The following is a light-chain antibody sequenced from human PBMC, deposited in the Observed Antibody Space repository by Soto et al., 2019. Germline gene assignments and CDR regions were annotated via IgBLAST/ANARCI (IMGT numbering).Light chain of an antibody. V-gene: IGLV2-14*01. CDR2: EVS. J-gene: IGLJ1*01. Sequence: QSVMTEPASVCGSPGQSITISCTGTRSDVGGYKYVSWYQQHPGKAPNLMIYEVSNLPSGVSNRFSGSKSVNTASLTISGLQAEDEADYYCSSYTSSITRVFGTGTKVTVL. CDR3: SSYTSSITRV. CDR1: RSDVGGYKY.